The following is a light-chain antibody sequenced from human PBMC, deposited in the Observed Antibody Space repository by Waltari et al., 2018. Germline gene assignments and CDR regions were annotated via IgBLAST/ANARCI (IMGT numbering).Light chain of an antibody. CDR2: GMV. V-gene: IGLV1-47*02. Sequence: QSVLTQPPSASGPPGQRVTIPCSGISSHIGNNYVFWYQQLPGKAPKRLISGMVPATSGAPDRFAAAECGPAATLTIGGLRSEDEAIYHCAAWDNSLGRWVFGEGTKLTVL. CDR1: SSHIGNNY. CDR3: AAWDNSLGRWV. J-gene: IGLJ3*02.